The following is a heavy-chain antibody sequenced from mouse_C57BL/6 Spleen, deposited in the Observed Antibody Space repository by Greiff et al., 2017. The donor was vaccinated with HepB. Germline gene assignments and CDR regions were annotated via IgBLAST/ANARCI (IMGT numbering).Heavy chain of an antibody. J-gene: IGHJ2*01. CDR2: IDPEDGDT. CDR1: GFNIKDYY. D-gene: IGHD1-1*01. Sequence: VQLQQSGAELVRPGASVKLSCTASGFNIKDYYMHWVKQRPEQGLEWIGRIDPEDGDTEYAPKFQGKATMTADTSSNTAYLQLSSLTSEDTAVYYCTTYYGSSVVFDYWGQGTTLTVSS. CDR3: TTYYGSSVVFDY. V-gene: IGHV14-1*01.